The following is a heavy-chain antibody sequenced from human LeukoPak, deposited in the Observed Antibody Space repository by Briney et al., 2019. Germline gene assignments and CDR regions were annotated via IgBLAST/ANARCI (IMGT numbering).Heavy chain of an antibody. CDR3: ARRYCSSTSCLLDY. D-gene: IGHD2-2*01. J-gene: IGHJ4*02. Sequence: GGSLRLSCAASGFTFSSYEMHWVRQAPGKGLEWISYISSSGSTIYYADSVKGRFTISRDNAKNSLYLQMNSLRAEDTAVYYCARRYCSSTSCLLDYWGQGTLVTVSS. V-gene: IGHV3-48*03. CDR1: GFTFSSYE. CDR2: ISSSGSTI.